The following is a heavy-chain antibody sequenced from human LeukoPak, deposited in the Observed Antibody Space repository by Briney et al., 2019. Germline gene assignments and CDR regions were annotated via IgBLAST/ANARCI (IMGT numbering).Heavy chain of an antibody. Sequence: PGRSLRLSCAASGFTFTSYGMHWVRQAPGKGLEWVAIISYDGNNEYYADSVKGRFTISRDNSKNTLYLQMNSLRVEDTAVYYCAKESSWGTYGGTGYFDYWGQGTLVTVSS. V-gene: IGHV3-30*18. J-gene: IGHJ4*02. CDR2: ISYDGNNE. CDR1: GFTFTSYG. D-gene: IGHD4-23*01. CDR3: AKESSWGTYGGTGYFDY.